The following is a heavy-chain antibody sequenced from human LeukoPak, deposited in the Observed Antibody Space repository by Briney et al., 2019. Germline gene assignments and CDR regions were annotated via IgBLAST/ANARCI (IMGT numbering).Heavy chain of an antibody. J-gene: IGHJ6*03. D-gene: IGHD2-2*01. Sequence: ASVTVSCKASGGTFSSHAIAQVRQAPGQGPEWMGGIIPISGTANYAHKSQGRVTITTDEYTSTAYLELSSLASDDTAVYYCARGLQYQLLKALGQSYMDVWGEGTTVTVSS. CDR1: GGTFSSHA. CDR3: ARGLQYQLLKALGQSYMDV. V-gene: IGHV1-69*05. CDR2: IIPISGTA.